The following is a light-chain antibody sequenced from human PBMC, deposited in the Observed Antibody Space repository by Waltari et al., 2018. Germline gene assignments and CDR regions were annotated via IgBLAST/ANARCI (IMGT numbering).Light chain of an antibody. CDR3: TSYTSSLTTPYV. CDR1: SSDVGRYEY. Sequence: QSALTQPASVSGSPGQSITISCTGTSSDVGRYEYVSWYQQNPGKAPKLLITDVTDRPAGGPDRFSGSKSGNTASLTISGLQAEDEADYYCTSYTSSLTTPYVFGTGTQVTVL. V-gene: IGLV2-14*03. CDR2: DVT. J-gene: IGLJ1*01.